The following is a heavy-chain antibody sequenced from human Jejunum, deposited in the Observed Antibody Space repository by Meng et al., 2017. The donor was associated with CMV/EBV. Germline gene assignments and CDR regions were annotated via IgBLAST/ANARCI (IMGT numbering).Heavy chain of an antibody. CDR1: GFTVSSNY. V-gene: IGHV3-53*01. J-gene: IGHJ4*02. CDR3: GGTPPWELYAFHY. D-gene: IGHD1-26*01. CDR2: IYSGGNT. Sequence: SCAASGFTVSSNYMSWVRQAPGKGLECVSVIYSGGNTYYADSVKGRFTISRDNSKNTLYLQMNSLRAEDTAVYYCGGTPPWELYAFHYWGQGTLVTVSS.